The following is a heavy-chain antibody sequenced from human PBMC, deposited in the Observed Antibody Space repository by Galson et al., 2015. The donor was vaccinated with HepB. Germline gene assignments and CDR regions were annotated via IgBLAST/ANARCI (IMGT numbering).Heavy chain of an antibody. V-gene: IGHV3-23*01. J-gene: IGHJ4*02. Sequence: SLRLSCAASGFNFGSYGMTWVRQVPGKGLEWVSGISPTADSITYAASVEGRFTISRDNSKSTLYLQMNSLRAEDTAIYYCLKDFNWSDVCWGQGTLVSVSS. CDR1: GFNFGSYG. CDR3: LKDFNWSDVC. D-gene: IGHD1-20*01. CDR2: ISPTADSI.